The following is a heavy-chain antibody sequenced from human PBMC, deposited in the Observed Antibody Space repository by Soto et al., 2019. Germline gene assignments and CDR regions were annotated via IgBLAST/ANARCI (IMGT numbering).Heavy chain of an antibody. CDR3: ARDRAGSIYYYDGMDV. Sequence: EVQLVESGGGLVKPGGSLRLSCAASGFTFSSYSMNWVRQAPGKGLEWVSSIRSSSSYIYYADSGKGRFTIPRDNAKNSLYLQMNSLRAEDTAVYYCARDRAGSIYYYDGMDVWGQGTTVTVSS. CDR2: IRSSSSYI. CDR1: GFTFSSYS. J-gene: IGHJ6*02. V-gene: IGHV3-21*01. D-gene: IGHD1-1*01.